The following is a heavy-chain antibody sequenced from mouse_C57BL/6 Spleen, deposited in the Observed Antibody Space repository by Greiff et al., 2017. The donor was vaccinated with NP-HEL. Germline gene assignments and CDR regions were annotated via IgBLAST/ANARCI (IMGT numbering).Heavy chain of an antibody. D-gene: IGHD2-3*01. CDR1: GFTFSSYA. CDR3: TRELGGYCVWLAD. CDR2: ISSGGDYI. V-gene: IGHV5-9-1*02. Sequence: EVKLMESGEGLVKPGGSLKLSCAASGFTFSSYAMSWVRQTPEKRLEWVAYISSGGDYIYYADTVKGRFTISRDNARNTLYLQMSSLKSEDTAMYYCTRELGGYCVWLADWGQGTLVTVSA. J-gene: IGHJ3*01.